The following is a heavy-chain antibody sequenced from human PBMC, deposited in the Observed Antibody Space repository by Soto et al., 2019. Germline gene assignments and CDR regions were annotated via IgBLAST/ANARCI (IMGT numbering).Heavy chain of an antibody. CDR3: ARTPTP. D-gene: IGHD1-26*01. V-gene: IGHV4-30-2*01. Sequence: QLQLQESGSGLVKPSQTLSLTCAVSGGSISSGGYSWSWIRQPPGKGLEWIGYIYHSGSTYYTPCLKSPAPISVDRSRNPFSLKLSSVTAADTAVYSCARTPTPWGQGKRVTVPS. CDR2: IYHSGST. CDR1: GGSISSGGYS. J-gene: IGHJ5*02.